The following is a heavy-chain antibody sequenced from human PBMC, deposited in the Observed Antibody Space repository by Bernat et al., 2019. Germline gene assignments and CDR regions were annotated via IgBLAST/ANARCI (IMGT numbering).Heavy chain of an antibody. J-gene: IGHJ4*02. D-gene: IGHD5-12*01. Sequence: QVQLVESGGGVVQPGRSLRLSCAASGFTFSSYGMHWVRQAPGKGLEWVAVISYDGNNKYYADSVKGRFTISRDNSKNTLYLQMNSLRAEDTAVYYCAKDPGYSGYDWSDYWGQGTLVTVSS. V-gene: IGHV3-30*18. CDR3: AKDPGYSGYDWSDY. CDR2: ISYDGNNK. CDR1: GFTFSSYG.